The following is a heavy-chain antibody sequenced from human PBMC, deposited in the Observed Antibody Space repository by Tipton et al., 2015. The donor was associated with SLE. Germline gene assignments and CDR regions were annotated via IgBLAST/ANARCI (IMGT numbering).Heavy chain of an antibody. V-gene: IGHV4-4*09. D-gene: IGHD6-19*01. Sequence: TLSLTCTVSGGSISNYYWSWIRQPPGKRLEWIGYIYSSGSTNYNPSLKSRVTISVDTSKDQFSLKLSSVTAADTAVYYCARLESSGWNSNWFDPWGQGTLVTVAS. CDR1: GGSISNYY. J-gene: IGHJ5*01. CDR2: IYSSGST. CDR3: ARLESSGWNSNWFDP.